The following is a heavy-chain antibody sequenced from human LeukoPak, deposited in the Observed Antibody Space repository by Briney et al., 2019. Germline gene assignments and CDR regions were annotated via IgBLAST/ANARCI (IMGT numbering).Heavy chain of an antibody. CDR3: ARGPYSSSSYYYDY. D-gene: IGHD6-6*01. J-gene: IGHJ4*02. Sequence: ASVKVSCTVSGYTFITNDYIYWVRQAPGQGLEWMGIINPSAGSTSYAQKFQGRVTMTRDTSTNTVYIELSSLRSDDTAVYYCARGPYSSSSYYYDYWGQGTPVTVSS. V-gene: IGHV1-46*01. CDR2: INPSAGST. CDR1: GYTFITNDY.